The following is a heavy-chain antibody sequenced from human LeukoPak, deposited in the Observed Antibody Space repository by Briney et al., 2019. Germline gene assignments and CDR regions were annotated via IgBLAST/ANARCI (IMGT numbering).Heavy chain of an antibody. CDR2: ISGSGGST. V-gene: IGHV3-23*01. Sequence: GGSLRLSCAASGFTFSSYAMSWVRQAPGKGLEWVSAISGSGGSTYYADSVKGRFTISRDNSKNTLYLQMNSLRAEDTAVYYCAKDLGYCSSTSCPPGAFDIWGQGTMVTVSS. CDR3: AKDLGYCSSTSCPPGAFDI. D-gene: IGHD2-2*01. J-gene: IGHJ3*02. CDR1: GFTFSSYA.